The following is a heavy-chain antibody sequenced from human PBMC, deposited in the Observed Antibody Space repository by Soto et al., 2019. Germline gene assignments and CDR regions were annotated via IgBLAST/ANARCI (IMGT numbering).Heavy chain of an antibody. J-gene: IGHJ3*01. CDR2: IRYSGKT. D-gene: IGHD2-21*02. CDR3: ARFQYTVVTPFDL. Sequence: QVQLQESGPGLVEPSETLSLTCTASGGSLTNYFWTWIRQSPGKGLEWIAYIRYSGKTDYNPSLKSRVTISLDTTKNQFSLKLTSVTAADTAMYYCARFQYTVVTPFDLWGQGTMVIVSS. CDR1: GGSLTNYF. V-gene: IGHV4-59*01.